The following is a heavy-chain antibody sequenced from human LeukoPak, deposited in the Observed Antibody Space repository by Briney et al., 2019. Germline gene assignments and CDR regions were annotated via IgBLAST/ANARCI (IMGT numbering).Heavy chain of an antibody. CDR2: IRYDGSVT. V-gene: IGHV3-30*02. CDR1: GFTFSSFG. CDR3: AKFPHGEYGGNSDYYYYMDV. Sequence: GGSLRLSCAASGFTFSSFGMHWVRQAPGKGLEWVAFIRYDGSVTYYADSVRGRFTISRDNSKNTLYLQMNSLRAEDTAVYYCAKFPHGEYGGNSDYYYYMDVWGKGTTVTVSS. D-gene: IGHD4-23*01. J-gene: IGHJ6*03.